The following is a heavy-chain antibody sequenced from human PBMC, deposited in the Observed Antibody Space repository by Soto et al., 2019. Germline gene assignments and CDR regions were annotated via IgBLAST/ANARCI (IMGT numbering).Heavy chain of an antibody. V-gene: IGHV3-30*18. J-gene: IGHJ6*03. Sequence: LRLSCAASGFTFSSYGMHWVRQAPGKGLEWVAVISYDGSNKYYADSVKGRFTISRDNSKNTLYLQMNSLRAEDTAVYYCAKESVVVAATTYYYYMDVWGKGTTVTVSS. CDR3: AKESVVVAATTYYYYMDV. D-gene: IGHD2-15*01. CDR1: GFTFSSYG. CDR2: ISYDGSNK.